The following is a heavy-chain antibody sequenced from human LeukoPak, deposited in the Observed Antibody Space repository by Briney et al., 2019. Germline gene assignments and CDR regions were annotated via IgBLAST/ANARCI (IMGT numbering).Heavy chain of an antibody. Sequence: PSETLSLTCTVSGGSISSYYWSWIRQPAGKGLEWIGRIYTSGSTNYNPPLESRVTMSVDTSKNQFSLKLSSVTAADTAVYYCARDGPYCSSTSCFDAFDIWGQGTMVTVSS. J-gene: IGHJ3*02. D-gene: IGHD2-2*01. CDR3: ARDGPYCSSTSCFDAFDI. CDR1: GGSISSYY. CDR2: IYTSGST. V-gene: IGHV4-4*07.